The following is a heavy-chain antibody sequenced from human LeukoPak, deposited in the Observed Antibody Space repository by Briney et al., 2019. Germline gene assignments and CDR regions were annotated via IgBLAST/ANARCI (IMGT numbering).Heavy chain of an antibody. CDR3: AGGTGFIIKD. Sequence: GGSLRLSCAASGFTFSSYGMHWVRQAPGKGLEWVAVIWYGGSNKYYADSVKGRFTISRDNSKNTLYLQMNSLRAEDTAVYYCAGGTGFIIKDWGQGTLVTVSS. V-gene: IGHV3-33*01. CDR2: IWYGGSNK. J-gene: IGHJ4*02. D-gene: IGHD3-9*01. CDR1: GFTFSSYG.